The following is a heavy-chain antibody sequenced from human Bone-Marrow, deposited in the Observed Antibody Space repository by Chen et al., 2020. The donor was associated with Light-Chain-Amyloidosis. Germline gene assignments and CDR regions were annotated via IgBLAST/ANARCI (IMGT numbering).Heavy chain of an antibody. V-gene: IGHV3-48*02. D-gene: IGHD3-3*01. J-gene: IGHJ5*02. Sequence: EVKLVESGGGLVQPGGSLRLSCAASGFTFKSYSMNWVRQAPGKGPEWVSYISSSSGTIYYADSVNGRFTISRDNADDSLYLQMNNLTDDDTAIYYCAKDHHDFWSSLGFEHCGQGTRVTVSS. CDR3: AKDHHDFWSSLGFEH. CDR1: GFTFKSYS. CDR2: ISSSSGTI.